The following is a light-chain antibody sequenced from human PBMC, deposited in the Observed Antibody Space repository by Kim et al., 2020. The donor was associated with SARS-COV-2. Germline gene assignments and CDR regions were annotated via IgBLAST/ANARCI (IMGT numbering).Light chain of an antibody. CDR1: QSIRSY. V-gene: IGKV1-39*01. CDR3: QQSYSIPRT. Sequence: DIQMTQFPSSLSASVGDTVTITCRASQSIRSYLNWYQQKPGKAPKLLIYGASSLQSGVPSRFSGSGSGTDFILTISSLQPEDFATYYCQQSYSIPRTFGLGTKVDIK. CDR2: GAS. J-gene: IGKJ1*01.